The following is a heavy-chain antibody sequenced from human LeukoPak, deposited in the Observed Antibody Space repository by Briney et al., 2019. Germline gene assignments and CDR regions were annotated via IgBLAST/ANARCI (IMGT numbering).Heavy chain of an antibody. J-gene: IGHJ4*02. CDR2: ISYDGSNK. D-gene: IGHD2-15*01. V-gene: IGHV3-30*18. CDR1: GFTFSSYG. CDR3: AKEGPRYCSGGSCYYLDY. Sequence: GGSLRLSCAASGFTFSSYGMHWVRQAPGKGLEWVAVISYDGSNKYNADSVKGRFTISRDNSKNTLYLQMNSLRAEDTAVYYCAKEGPRYCSGGSCYYLDYWGQGTLVTVSS.